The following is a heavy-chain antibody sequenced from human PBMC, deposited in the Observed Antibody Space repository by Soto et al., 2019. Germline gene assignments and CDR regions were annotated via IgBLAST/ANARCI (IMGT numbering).Heavy chain of an antibody. CDR2: ISAYNGNT. D-gene: IGHD2-2*01. Sequence: ASVKVSCKASGYTFTSYGISWVRQAPGQGLEWMGWISAYNGNTNYAQKLQGRVTMTTDTSTSTAYMELRSLRSDDTAVYYCARNAFSSPNYFYYYGMDVWGQGTTVTVSS. J-gene: IGHJ6*02. V-gene: IGHV1-18*01. CDR3: ARNAFSSPNYFYYYGMDV. CDR1: GYTFTSYG.